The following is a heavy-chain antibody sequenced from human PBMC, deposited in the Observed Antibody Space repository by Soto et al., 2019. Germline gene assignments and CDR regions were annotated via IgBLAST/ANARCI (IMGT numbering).Heavy chain of an antibody. CDR2: FSLSVTI. V-gene: IGHV4-4*07. CDR1: GASITGIFF. Sequence: KPSETLSLTCTASGASITGIFFWSWIRHPAGKGLECLGRFSLSVTIKYNRCPRSRATMSADVSKNRLSLRRTAVTDADTGLYYGARVKTPRGAPACYYFDSWGQGTRVAVAS. CDR3: ARVKTPRGAPACYYFDS. J-gene: IGHJ4*02. D-gene: IGHD2-15*01.